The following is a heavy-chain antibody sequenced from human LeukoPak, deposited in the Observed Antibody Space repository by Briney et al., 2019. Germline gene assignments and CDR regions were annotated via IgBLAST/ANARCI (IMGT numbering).Heavy chain of an antibody. D-gene: IGHD3-22*01. CDR3: AKGSSGYFADL. CDR2: INGGGTTT. CDR1: GFTFSSYA. V-gene: IGHV3-23*01. Sequence: GGSLRLSCAASGFTFSSYAMSWVRQAPGKGLEWVSAINGGGTTTSYADSVKGRFTISRDNSKNTLYLQMNSLGAEDTAVYYCAKGSSGYFADLWGQGTLVTVSS. J-gene: IGHJ5*02.